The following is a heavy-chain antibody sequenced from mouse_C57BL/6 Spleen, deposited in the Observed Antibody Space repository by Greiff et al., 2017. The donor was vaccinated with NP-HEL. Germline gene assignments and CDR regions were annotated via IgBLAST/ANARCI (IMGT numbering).Heavy chain of an antibody. D-gene: IGHD2-4*01. J-gene: IGHJ3*01. CDR2: IRLKSDNYAT. V-gene: IGHV6-3*01. Sequence: EVMLVESGGGLVQPGGSMKLSCVASGFTFSNYWMNWVRQSPEKGLEWVAQIRLKSDNYATHYAESVKGRFTISRDDSKSSVYLQMNNLRAEDTGIYYCTLYYDYEGAWFAYWGQGTLVTVSA. CDR3: TLYYDYEGAWFAY. CDR1: GFTFSNYW.